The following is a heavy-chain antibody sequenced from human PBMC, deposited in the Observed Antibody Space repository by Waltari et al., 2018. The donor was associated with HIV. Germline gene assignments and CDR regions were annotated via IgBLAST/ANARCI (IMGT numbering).Heavy chain of an antibody. CDR1: GYTFTSYG. CDR2: ISAYNGNT. V-gene: IGHV1-18*01. CDR3: ARGDSSGYYEVGSWDY. J-gene: IGHJ4*02. Sequence: QVQLVQSGAEVKKPGASVKVSCKASGYTFTSYGISWVRQAPGQGLEWMGWISAYNGNTNDAQKLQGRVTMTTDTSTSTAYMERRSLRSDDTAVYYCARGDSSGYYEVGSWDYWGQGTLVTVSS. D-gene: IGHD3-22*01.